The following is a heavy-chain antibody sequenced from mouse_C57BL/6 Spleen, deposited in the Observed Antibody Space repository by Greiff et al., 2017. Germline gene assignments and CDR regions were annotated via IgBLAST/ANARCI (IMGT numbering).Heavy chain of an antibody. CDR3: ARSGTTVVTRYFDV. V-gene: IGHV1-53*01. CDR1: GYTFTSYW. Sequence: QVQLQQPGTELVKPGASVKLSCTASGYTFTSYWMHWVKQRPGQGLEWIGNINPSDGGTNYNEKFKSKATLTVDKSSSTAYMQLSSLTSEDSAVYYCARSGTTVVTRYFDVWGTGTTVTVCS. D-gene: IGHD1-1*01. J-gene: IGHJ1*03. CDR2: INPSDGGT.